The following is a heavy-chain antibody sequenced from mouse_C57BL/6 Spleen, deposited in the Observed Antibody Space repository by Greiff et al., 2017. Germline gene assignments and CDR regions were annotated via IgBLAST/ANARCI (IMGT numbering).Heavy chain of an antibody. J-gene: IGHJ2*01. CDR2: IDPETGGT. CDR1: GYTFTDYE. CDR3: TRYRLLYGG. V-gene: IGHV1-15*01. D-gene: IGHD1-1*02. Sequence: QVQLQQSGAELVRPGASVTLSCKASGYTFTDYEMHWVKQTPVHGLEWIGAIDPETGGTAYNQKFKGKAILTADKSSSTAYMELSSLTSEDSAVYYCTRYRLLYGGWGQGATLTVSS.